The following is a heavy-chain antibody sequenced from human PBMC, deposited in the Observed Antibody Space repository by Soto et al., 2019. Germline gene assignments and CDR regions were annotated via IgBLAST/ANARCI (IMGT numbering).Heavy chain of an antibody. CDR2: INPKSGCT. J-gene: IGHJ3*02. Sequence: VASVKVSSKTSGYSFTGYYIHWVRQAPGQGLEWMGWINPKSGCTNYAQKFQGRVTMTRDTSISTVYMELSSLRSDDTAIYYCARELRIDYSGVGAFDIWGQGTMVTVSS. D-gene: IGHD3-10*01. CDR3: ARELRIDYSGVGAFDI. CDR1: GYSFTGYY. V-gene: IGHV1-2*02.